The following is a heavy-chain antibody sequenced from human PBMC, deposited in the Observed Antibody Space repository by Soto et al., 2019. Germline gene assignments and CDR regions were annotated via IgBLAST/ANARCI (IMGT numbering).Heavy chain of an antibody. CDR2: IYHSGST. CDR1: GGSISSGGYS. J-gene: IGHJ4*02. Sequence: QLQLHESGSGLVKPSQTLSLTCAVSGGSISSGGYSWSWIRQPPGKGLEWIGYIYHSGSTYYNPSLKSRVTISVDWSKNQFSLKLSSVTAADTAVYYCARGPPFGYWGQGTLVTVSS. CDR3: ARGPPFGY. D-gene: IGHD3-10*01. V-gene: IGHV4-30-2*01.